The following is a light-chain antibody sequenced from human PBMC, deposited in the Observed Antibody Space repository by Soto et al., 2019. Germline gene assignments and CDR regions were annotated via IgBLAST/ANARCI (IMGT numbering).Light chain of an antibody. Sequence: QSALTQPASVSGSPGQSITISCTGSSSDVGTYNLVSWYQQHPGKAPKLIIYEDNKRPSGLSNRFSGSKSGNTASLTIAGLQAGDEADYYCSSYTARGTRVFGTGTQLTVL. V-gene: IGLV2-14*02. J-gene: IGLJ1*01. CDR2: EDN. CDR3: SSYTARGTRV. CDR1: SSDVGTYNL.